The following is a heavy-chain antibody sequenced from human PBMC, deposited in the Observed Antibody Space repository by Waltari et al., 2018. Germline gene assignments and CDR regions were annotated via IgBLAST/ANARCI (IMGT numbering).Heavy chain of an antibody. V-gene: IGHV1-46*01. D-gene: IGHD3-22*01. CDR1: GYTFTSYY. CDR3: ARVDYYDSSGYFMSEAAFDI. J-gene: IGHJ3*02. Sequence: QVQLVQSGAEVKKPGASVKVSCKASGYTFTSYYMHWVRQAPGQGLEWMGIINPSGGSTSYAKKFQGRVTMTRDTSTSTVYMELSSLRSEDTAVYYCARVDYYDSSGYFMSEAAFDIWGQGTMVTVSS. CDR2: INPSGGST.